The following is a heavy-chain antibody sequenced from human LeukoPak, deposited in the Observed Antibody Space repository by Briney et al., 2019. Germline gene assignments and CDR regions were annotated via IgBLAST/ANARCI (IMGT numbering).Heavy chain of an antibody. CDR1: GFTFSSYA. V-gene: IGHV3-23*01. Sequence: GGSLRLSCAASGFTFSSYALNWVRQAPGKGLEWVSVIYGSGTTTYYADSVRGRFTISRDSSKSTMYLQMNSLRVEDTAVYYCAKRLTASPTWTSLDPWGQGTLVTVSS. CDR3: AKRLTASPTWTSLDP. CDR2: IYGSGTTT. D-gene: IGHD1-1*01. J-gene: IGHJ5*02.